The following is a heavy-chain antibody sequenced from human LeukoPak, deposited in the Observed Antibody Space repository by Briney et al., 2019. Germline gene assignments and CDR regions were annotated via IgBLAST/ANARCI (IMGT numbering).Heavy chain of an antibody. CDR1: GGSISSYY. CDR2: IYYSGST. D-gene: IGHD2-8*01. CDR3: ARQFGDRATKYYFDY. V-gene: IGHV4-59*08. Sequence: SETLSLTCTVSGGSISSYYWSWIRQPPGKGLEWIGYIYYSGSTNYNPSLKSRVTISVDTSKNQFSLKLSSVTAADTAVYYCARQFGDRATKYYFDYWGQGTLVTVSS. J-gene: IGHJ4*02.